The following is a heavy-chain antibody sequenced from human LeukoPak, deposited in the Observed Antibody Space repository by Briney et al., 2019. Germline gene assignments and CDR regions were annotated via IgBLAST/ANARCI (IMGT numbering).Heavy chain of an antibody. CDR3: AKDRGSSSSFDY. D-gene: IGHD6-6*01. CDR2: ISWDGGST. CDR1: GFTFDDYT. V-gene: IGHV3-43*01. J-gene: IGHJ4*02. Sequence: GGSLRLSCAASGFTFDDYTMHWVRQAPGKGLEWVSLISWDGGSTYYADSVKGRFTISRDNSKNSLYLQMNSLRTEDTALYYCAKDRGSSSSFDYWGQGTLVTVSS.